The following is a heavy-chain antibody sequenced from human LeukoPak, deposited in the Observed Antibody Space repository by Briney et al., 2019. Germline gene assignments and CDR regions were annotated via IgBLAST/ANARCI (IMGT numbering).Heavy chain of an antibody. V-gene: IGHV4-61*01. J-gene: IGHJ4*02. CDR3: AGLPAAGTEPDY. CDR2: ISDKGGT. Sequence: ETLSLTCSVSGGSVSSGISYWSWIRQPPGEGLEWISHISDKGGTDYNPSLSGLVTITLDTSKNQFSLRLTSVPAVDTAVYYCAGLPAAGTEPDYWGQGTLVTVSS. CDR1: GGSVSSGISY. D-gene: IGHD6-13*01.